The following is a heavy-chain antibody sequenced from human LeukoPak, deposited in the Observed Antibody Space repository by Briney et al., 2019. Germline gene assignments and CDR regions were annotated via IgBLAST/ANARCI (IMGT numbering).Heavy chain of an antibody. V-gene: IGHV4-39*01. CDR3: ARRHDILTGYYDY. D-gene: IGHD3-9*01. J-gene: IGHJ4*02. CDR1: GGSISISSYY. CDR2: IYYSGST. Sequence: PSETLSLTCTVSGGSISISSYYWGWIRQPPGKGLEWIGSIYYSGSTYYNPSLKSRVTISVDTSKNQFSLKLSSVTAADTAVYYCARRHDILTGYYDYWGQGTLATVSS.